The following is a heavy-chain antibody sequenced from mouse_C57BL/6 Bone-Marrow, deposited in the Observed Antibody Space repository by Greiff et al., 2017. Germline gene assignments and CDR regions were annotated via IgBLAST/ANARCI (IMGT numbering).Heavy chain of an antibody. Sequence: QVQLQQSGAELVKPGASVKLSCKASGYTFTSYWMHWVKQRPGQGLEWIGMIHPNSGSTNYNEKFKSKATLTVDKSSSTAYMQLSSLTSEDSAVYYCAIYYGNVAWFAYWGQGTLVTVSA. D-gene: IGHD2-1*01. CDR2: IHPNSGST. J-gene: IGHJ3*01. CDR3: AIYYGNVAWFAY. V-gene: IGHV1-64*01. CDR1: GYTFTSYW.